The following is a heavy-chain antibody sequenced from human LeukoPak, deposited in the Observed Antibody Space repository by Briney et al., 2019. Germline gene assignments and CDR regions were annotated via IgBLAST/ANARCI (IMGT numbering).Heavy chain of an antibody. CDR1: GFTFSSNW. D-gene: IGHD6-13*01. J-gene: IGHJ4*02. V-gene: IGHV3-74*01. Sequence: GGSLRLSCAASGFTFSSNWMHWVRQAPGKGLVWVSRSNEDGSTTNYADSVKGRFTISRDNSKNTLYLQMNSLRAEDTAVYYCAKGRYSSTWYFDYWGQGTLVTVSS. CDR2: SNEDGSTT. CDR3: AKGRYSSTWYFDY.